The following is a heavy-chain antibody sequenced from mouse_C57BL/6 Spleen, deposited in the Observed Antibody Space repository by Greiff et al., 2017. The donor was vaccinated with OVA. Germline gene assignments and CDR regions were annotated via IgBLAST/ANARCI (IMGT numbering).Heavy chain of an antibody. CDR3: ARDDPGYYFDY. D-gene: IGHD4-1*01. CDR1: GFTFSSYA. V-gene: IGHV5-4*01. Sequence: EVKVVESGGGLVKPGGSLKLSCAASGFTFSSYAMSWVRQTPEKRLEWVATISDGGSYTYYPDNVKGRFTISRDNAKNNLYLQMSHLKSEDTAMYYCARDDPGYYFDYWGQGTTLTVSS. J-gene: IGHJ2*01. CDR2: ISDGGSYT.